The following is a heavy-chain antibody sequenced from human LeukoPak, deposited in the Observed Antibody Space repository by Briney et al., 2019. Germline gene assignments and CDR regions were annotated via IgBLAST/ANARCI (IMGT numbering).Heavy chain of an antibody. CDR1: GFTFSSYW. J-gene: IGHJ6*03. CDR2: IKQDGSEK. V-gene: IGHV3-7*01. Sequence: PGGSLRLSCAASGFTFSSYWMSWVRQAPGKGLEWVANIKQDGSEKYYVDSVKGRFTISRDNAKNSLYLQMNSLRAEDTAVYYCARAPASSGWGYLGYYYYYYMDVWGKGTTVTISS. D-gene: IGHD6-19*01. CDR3: ARAPASSGWGYLGYYYYYYMDV.